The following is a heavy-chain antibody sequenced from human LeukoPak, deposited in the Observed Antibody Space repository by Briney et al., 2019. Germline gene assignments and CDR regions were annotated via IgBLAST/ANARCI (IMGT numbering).Heavy chain of an antibody. D-gene: IGHD6-6*01. J-gene: IGHJ5*02. V-gene: IGHV1-69*05. CDR3: ARQYSSSSLWYWFDP. CDR2: IIPIFGTA. Sequence: APVKVSCKASGGTFSSYAISWVRQAPGQGLEWMGGIIPIFGTANYAQKFQGRVTITTDESTSTAYMELSSLRSEDTAVYYCARQYSSSSLWYWFDPWGQGTLVTVSS. CDR1: GGTFSSYA.